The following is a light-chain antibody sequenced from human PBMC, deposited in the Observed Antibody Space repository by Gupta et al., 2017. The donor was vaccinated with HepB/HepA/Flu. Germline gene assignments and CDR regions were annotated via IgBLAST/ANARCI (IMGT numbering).Light chain of an antibody. CDR2: AAS. V-gene: IGKV1-9*01. Sequence: DIQLTQSPSFLSASVGDRVTITCRASQGISSYLAWYQQKPGKAPKVLIYAASTLQSGVPSRFSGSGSGTEFTLTIDSLQPEDFATYYCQQLNSYPNTFGQGTKVEVK. CDR3: QQLNSYPNT. CDR1: QGISSY. J-gene: IGKJ1*01.